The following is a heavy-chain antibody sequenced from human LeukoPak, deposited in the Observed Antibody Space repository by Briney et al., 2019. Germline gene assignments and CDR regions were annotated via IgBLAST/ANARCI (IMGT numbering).Heavy chain of an antibody. Sequence: PSETLSLTCTVSGGSISSGGYYWSWIRQHPGKGLEWIGYIYYSGSTYYNPSLKSRVTISVDTSKNQFSLKLSSVTAADSAVYYCARDHEYCSGGSCYPHYYYGVDVWGQGTTVTVSS. V-gene: IGHV4-31*03. CDR3: ARDHEYCSGGSCYPHYYYGVDV. D-gene: IGHD2-15*01. CDR1: GGSISSGGYY. CDR2: IYYSGST. J-gene: IGHJ6*02.